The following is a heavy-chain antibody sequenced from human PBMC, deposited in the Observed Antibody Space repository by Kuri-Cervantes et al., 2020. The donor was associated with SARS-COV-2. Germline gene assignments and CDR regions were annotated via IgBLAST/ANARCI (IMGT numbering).Heavy chain of an antibody. CDR3: TSGGTEFWSGYPEDLGY. CDR2: ISGSGGST. V-gene: IGHV3-23*01. D-gene: IGHD3-3*01. J-gene: IGHJ4*02. CDR1: RSSLSSSA. Sequence: AESLTLSCAPSRSSLSSSAMRWVRPAQGKVLEWVSAISGSGGSTYYADSVKGRFTISRDNSKNTLYLQMNSLRAEDTGVYYCTSGGTEFWSGYPEDLGYWGQGTLVTVSS.